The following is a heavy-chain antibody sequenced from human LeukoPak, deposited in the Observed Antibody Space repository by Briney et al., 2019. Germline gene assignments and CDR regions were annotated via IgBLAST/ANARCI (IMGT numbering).Heavy chain of an antibody. Sequence: GGSLRLSCAASGFTFSSYSMNWVRQAPGKGLEWVAFIRYDGSNKYYADSVKGRFTISRDNSKNTLYLQMNSLRAEDTAVYYCARDLRGSNWFDPWGQGTLVTVSS. J-gene: IGHJ5*02. V-gene: IGHV3-30*02. CDR3: ARDLRGSNWFDP. CDR2: IRYDGSNK. CDR1: GFTFSSYS.